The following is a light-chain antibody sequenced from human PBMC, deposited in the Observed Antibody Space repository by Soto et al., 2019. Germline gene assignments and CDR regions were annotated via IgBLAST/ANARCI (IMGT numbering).Light chain of an antibody. V-gene: IGKV3-15*01. CDR2: GAS. CDR3: QHYGNWPPRT. Sequence: EIVMTQSPVTLSVSPGGRATLSCRASQSVGSNLAWYQHRPGQPPSLLIFGASTRATGVPARFSGSGSGTEFSLSIDSLQSEDSGIYYCQHYGNWPPRTFGQGTKLEI. CDR1: QSVGSN. J-gene: IGKJ2*01.